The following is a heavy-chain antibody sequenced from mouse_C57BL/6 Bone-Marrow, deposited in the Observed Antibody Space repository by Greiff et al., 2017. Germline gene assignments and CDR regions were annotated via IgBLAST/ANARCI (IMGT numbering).Heavy chain of an antibody. CDR2: INPYNGGT. D-gene: IGHD6-1*01. CDR1: GYTFTDYY. CDR3: ARLGLDSPAWFAY. Sequence: VQLQQSGPVLVKPGASVKMSCKASGYTFTDYYMNWVKQSHGKSLEWIGVINPYNGGTSYNQKFKGKATLTVDKSSSTAYMALNSLTSEDSAVYYCARLGLDSPAWFAYWGQGTLVTVSA. J-gene: IGHJ3*01. V-gene: IGHV1-19*01.